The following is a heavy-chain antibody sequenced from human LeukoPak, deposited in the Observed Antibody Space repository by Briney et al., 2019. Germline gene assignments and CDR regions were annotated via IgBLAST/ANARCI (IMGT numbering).Heavy chain of an antibody. V-gene: IGHV4-59*08. Sequence: SETLSPTCTVSGGSISSYYWSWIRQPPGKGLEWIGYIYYSGSTNYNPSLKSRVTISVDTSKNQFSLKLSSVTAADTAVYYCARHRSSSWFDFDYWGQGTLVTVSS. CDR2: IYYSGST. CDR3: ARHRSSSWFDFDY. J-gene: IGHJ4*02. CDR1: GGSISSYY. D-gene: IGHD6-13*01.